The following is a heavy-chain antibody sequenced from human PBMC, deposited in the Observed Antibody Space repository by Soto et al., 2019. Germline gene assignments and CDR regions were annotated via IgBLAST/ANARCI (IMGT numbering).Heavy chain of an antibody. V-gene: IGHV4-59*01. D-gene: IGHD2-15*01. J-gene: IGHJ4*02. Sequence: SETLSLTCTVSGDSISGYYWSWIRQPPGKGLQWIGYIYYTGNTNYNPSLKGRVTMSVDTSKNQFSLQVSSVTAADTAVYFCAKYRRTDAEGYTFDYWGQGALVTVSS. CDR1: GDSISGYY. CDR3: AKYRRTDAEGYTFDY. CDR2: IYYTGNT.